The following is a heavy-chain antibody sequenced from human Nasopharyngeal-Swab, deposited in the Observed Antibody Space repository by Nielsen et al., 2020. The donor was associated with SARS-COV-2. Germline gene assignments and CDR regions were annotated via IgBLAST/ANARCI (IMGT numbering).Heavy chain of an antibody. J-gene: IGHJ6*03. CDR2: ITRSGNT. CDR3: ARVNNGGGIVPASYSFFMDV. CDR1: GLSFIGSP. D-gene: IGHD2-2*01. V-gene: IGHV4-34*01. Sequence: SETLSPPFRPHGLSFIGSPWGWIPPSPGKRLEWIGDITRSGNTNYNPALKSRVIMSVATSKDEFSLKLTSVTAADTAIYFCARVNNGGGIVPASYSFFMDVWGKGTSVAVSS.